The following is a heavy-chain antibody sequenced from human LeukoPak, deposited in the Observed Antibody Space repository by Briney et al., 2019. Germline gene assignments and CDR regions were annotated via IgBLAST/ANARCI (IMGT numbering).Heavy chain of an antibody. CDR2: IYYSGST. CDR3: ARVKVDTVTTSKQHFYYSYYYIDV. V-gene: IGHV4-39*07. J-gene: IGHJ6*03. Sequence: PSETLSLTCTVSGGSISSSSYFWGWIRQPPGKGLEWIGSIYYSGSTYYNPSLKSRVTLSVDTSKNQFSLKLSSVTAADTAVYYCARVKVDTVTTSKQHFYYSYYYIDVWDKGTTVTVSS. CDR1: GGSISSSSYF. D-gene: IGHD4-17*01.